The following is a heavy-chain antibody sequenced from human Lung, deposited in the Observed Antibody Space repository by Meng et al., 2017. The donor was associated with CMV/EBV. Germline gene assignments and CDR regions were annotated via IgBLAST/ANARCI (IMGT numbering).Heavy chain of an antibody. CDR1: EFTHSTRGVG. CDR2: IYWIDDK. Sequence: SGPTLVQPTQTLTLSCSCSEFTHSTRGVGVGWIRQPPVKDLEWLALIYWIDDKRYIPSLKSRLTITKDTSKNQVVLTITNMDPVDTATYYCVHRNFPVGAYVAYWGQGTLVTVFS. J-gene: IGHJ4*02. V-gene: IGHV2-5*01. D-gene: IGHD1-26*01. CDR3: VHRNFPVGAYVAY.